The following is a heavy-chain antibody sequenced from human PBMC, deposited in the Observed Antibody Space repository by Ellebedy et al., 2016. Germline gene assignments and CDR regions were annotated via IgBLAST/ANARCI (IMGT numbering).Heavy chain of an antibody. CDR1: GFTFSNAW. Sequence: GGSLRLSXAGSGFTFSNAWMSWVRQAPGKGLEWVALISNDGNIIHYHDSVKGRFTISRDNSKNTVYLQMSSLRAEDTAIYFCAKEQGYSGYPQDFWGQGTLVTVSS. J-gene: IGHJ4*02. CDR3: AKEQGYSGYPQDF. CDR2: ISNDGNII. D-gene: IGHD5-12*01. V-gene: IGHV3-30*18.